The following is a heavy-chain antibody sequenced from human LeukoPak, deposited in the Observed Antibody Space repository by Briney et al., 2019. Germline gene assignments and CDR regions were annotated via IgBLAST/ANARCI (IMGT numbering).Heavy chain of an antibody. J-gene: IGHJ4*02. V-gene: IGHV3-23*01. CDR3: ARGLTYCGGDCYSDY. D-gene: IGHD2-21*02. Sequence: GGSLRLSCAGTGFTFSTYTMNWVRQAPGKGLEWVSAISGSGDNTYHADSVKGRFSISRDNSKNTLYLQMNSLRAEDTAVYYCARGLTYCGGDCYSDYWGQGTLVTVSS. CDR2: ISGSGDNT. CDR1: GFTFSTYT.